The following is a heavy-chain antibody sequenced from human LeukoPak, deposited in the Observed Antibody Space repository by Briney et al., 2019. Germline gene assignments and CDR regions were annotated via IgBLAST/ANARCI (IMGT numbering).Heavy chain of an antibody. CDR2: ISYDGSNK. CDR1: GFTFSIYG. CDR3: AKDRGRSGGYYQTFDY. D-gene: IGHD3-10*01. V-gene: IGHV3-30*18. J-gene: IGHJ4*02. Sequence: GGSLRLSCAPSGFTFSIYGMHCVRQAPGKGLEWVAVISYDGSNKYYADSVKGRFTISRDNSKNTLYLQMNSMRAEDTAVYFCAKDRGRSGGYYQTFDYWGQGTLVTVAS.